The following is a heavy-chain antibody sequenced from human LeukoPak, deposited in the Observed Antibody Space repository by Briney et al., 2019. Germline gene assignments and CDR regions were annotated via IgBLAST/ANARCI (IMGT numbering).Heavy chain of an antibody. D-gene: IGHD2-21*02. Sequence: GGSLRLSCAASGFNFNDYGMHWVRQAPGKGLEWVSYISSSGSAIYYADSVKGRFTISRDNAKNSLYLQMNSLRAEDTAVYYCARVVVTAILRYFDYWGQGTLVTVSS. V-gene: IGHV3-48*03. CDR3: ARVVVTAILRYFDY. CDR2: ISSSGSAI. CDR1: GFNFNDYG. J-gene: IGHJ4*02.